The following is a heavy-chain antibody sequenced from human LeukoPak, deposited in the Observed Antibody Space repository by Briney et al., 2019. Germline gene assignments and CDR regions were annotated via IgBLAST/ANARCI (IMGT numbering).Heavy chain of an antibody. D-gene: IGHD3-10*01. CDR3: AKDLVTGSLDY. Sequence: AGGSLRLSCAASGFTFSSYAMSWVRQAPGKGLEWVSSISGGAGSTYYADSVKGRFTISRANSENTLYLQMHSLRAEDTAVYYCAKDLVTGSLDYWGLGTLVTVPS. CDR2: ISGGAGST. V-gene: IGHV3-23*01. J-gene: IGHJ4*02. CDR1: GFTFSSYA.